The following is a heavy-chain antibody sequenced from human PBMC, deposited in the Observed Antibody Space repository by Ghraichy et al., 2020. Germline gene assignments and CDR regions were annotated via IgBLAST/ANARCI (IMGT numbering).Heavy chain of an antibody. V-gene: IGHV4-39*01. CDR2: IYYSGST. CDR1: GGSISSSSYY. Sequence: ETLSLTCTVSGGSISSSSYYWGWIRQPPGKGLEWIGSIYYSGSTYYNPSLKSRVTISVDTSKNQFSLKLSSVTAADTAVYYCARQIVSGPFDYWGQGTLVTVSS. CDR3: ARQIVSGPFDY. J-gene: IGHJ4*02. D-gene: IGHD6-19*01.